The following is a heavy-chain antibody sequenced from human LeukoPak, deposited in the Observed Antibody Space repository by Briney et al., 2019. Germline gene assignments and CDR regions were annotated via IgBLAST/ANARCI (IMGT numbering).Heavy chain of an antibody. J-gene: IGHJ2*01. Sequence: GGSLRLSCAASGFTFSSYWMSWVRQAPGKGLEWVAFIRYDGSNKYYADSVKGRFTISRDNSKNTLYLQMNSLRAEDTAVYYCAKVGTTVTTYWYFDLWGRGTLVTVSS. V-gene: IGHV3-30*02. CDR1: GFTFSSYW. D-gene: IGHD4-17*01. CDR2: IRYDGSNK. CDR3: AKVGTTVTTYWYFDL.